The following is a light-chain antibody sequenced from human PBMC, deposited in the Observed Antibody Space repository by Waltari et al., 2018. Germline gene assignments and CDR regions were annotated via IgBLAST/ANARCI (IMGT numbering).Light chain of an antibody. CDR1: SPNIGPVHD. V-gene: IGLV1-40*01. J-gene: IGLJ3*02. CDR2: ANN. Sequence: SVLTRPPSVSGPPRQRVILSCTGSSPNIGPVHDVQWYPQPPATAPQLLITANNHAPFGDRDLSSPSKSGTSASPAITGLQAGEEADYYCQSYDRSLSGRVSGGGTKLTVL. CDR3: QSYDRSLSGRV.